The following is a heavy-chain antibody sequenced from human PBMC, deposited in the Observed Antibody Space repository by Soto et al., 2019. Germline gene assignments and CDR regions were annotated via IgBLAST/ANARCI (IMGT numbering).Heavy chain of an antibody. V-gene: IGHV1-24*01. CDR1: GYTFTSYD. Sequence: ASVKVSCKASGYTFTSYDINWVRQAPGKGLEWMGGFDPEDGETVYAQKFQGRVTMTEDTSTDTAYMELSSLRSEDTAVYYCTTGQRPIRFLEWLSRYYFDFWGQGTLVTVSS. CDR2: FDPEDGET. J-gene: IGHJ4*02. CDR3: TTGQRPIRFLEWLSRYYFDF. D-gene: IGHD3-3*01.